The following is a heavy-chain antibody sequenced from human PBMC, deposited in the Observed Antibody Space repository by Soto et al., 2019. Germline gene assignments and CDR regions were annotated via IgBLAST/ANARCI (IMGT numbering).Heavy chain of an antibody. Sequence: ASVKVSCKASGYTFTSYAMHWVRQAPGQRLEWLGWINAGNGNTKYSQKFQGRVTITRDTSASTAYMELSSLRSEDTAVYYCAAVVSGGYCSGGSCFNWFDPWGQGTLVTVSS. CDR1: GYTFTSYA. J-gene: IGHJ5*02. CDR3: AAVVSGGYCSGGSCFNWFDP. V-gene: IGHV1-3*01. D-gene: IGHD2-15*01. CDR2: INAGNGNT.